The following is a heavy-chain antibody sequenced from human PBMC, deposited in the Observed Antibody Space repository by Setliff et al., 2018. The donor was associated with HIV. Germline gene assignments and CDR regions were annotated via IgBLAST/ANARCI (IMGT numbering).Heavy chain of an antibody. J-gene: IGHJ6*02. V-gene: IGHV3-13*01. CDR3: TRELNGHTSSHYYFGLDV. CDR2: IGTGGDT. Sequence: GGSLRLSCAASGFTFSDYAMSWVRQVTGEGLEWVSAIGTGGDTYYADSVKGRFTISRENAKNSLYLQMNNVRAGDTAVYYCTRELNGHTSSHYYFGLDVWGQGTTVTVSS. D-gene: IGHD6-6*01. CDR1: GFTFSDYA.